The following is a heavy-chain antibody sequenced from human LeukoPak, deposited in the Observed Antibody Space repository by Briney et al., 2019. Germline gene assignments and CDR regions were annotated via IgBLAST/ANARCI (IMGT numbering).Heavy chain of an antibody. CDR1: GLHFSGTA. J-gene: IGHJ4*02. CDR2: ISHDGMNA. CDR3: ARGEDGYAFDY. Sequence: PGGSLRLSCAASGLHFSGTAMSWVRQAPGKGLEWVSAISHDGMNAYYADSVKGRFTISRDNAKNTLYLQMNSLRAEDTAVYYCARGEDGYAFDYWGQGTLVTVSS. V-gene: IGHV3-23*01. D-gene: IGHD5-24*01.